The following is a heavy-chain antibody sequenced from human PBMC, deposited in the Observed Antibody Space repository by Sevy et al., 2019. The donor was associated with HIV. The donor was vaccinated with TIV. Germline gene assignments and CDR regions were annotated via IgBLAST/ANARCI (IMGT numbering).Heavy chain of an antibody. D-gene: IGHD3-22*01. J-gene: IGHJ3*02. CDR2: INWKTDNV. V-gene: IGHV3-20*01. CDR3: ARNTYYLDSTGFGASDI. Sequence: GGSLRLSCAASGFTFDDYAMSWVRQAPGKGLEWVSAINWKTDNVGYADSVKGRFTISRDNAKRSLYLQMNSLRPEDTALYHCARNTYYLDSTGFGASDIWGQGIMVTVSS. CDR1: GFTFDDYA.